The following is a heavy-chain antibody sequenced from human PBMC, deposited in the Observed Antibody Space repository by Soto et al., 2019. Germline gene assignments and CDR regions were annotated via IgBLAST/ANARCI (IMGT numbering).Heavy chain of an antibody. CDR3: ATVHNTSRSFDY. CDR1: GFTITSSA. CDR2: TGTSGRTT. Sequence: EVQLLDSGGGLVQPGESLRLSCAASGFTITSSAMSWVRQAPGKGLEWVSTTGTSGRTTYYADSVKGRFTVSRDDSKNTLDLQMSSLRAEDTAVYYCATVHNTSRSFDYWGQGTPVTVSS. V-gene: IGHV3-23*01. D-gene: IGHD1-20*01. J-gene: IGHJ4*02.